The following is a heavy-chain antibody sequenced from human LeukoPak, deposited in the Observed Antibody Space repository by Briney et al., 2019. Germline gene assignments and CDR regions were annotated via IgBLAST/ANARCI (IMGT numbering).Heavy chain of an antibody. D-gene: IGHD4-11*01. V-gene: IGHV4-59*01. J-gene: IGHJ6*03. CDR2: IHYSGST. Sequence: SETLSLTCTVSGGSITNYYWTWIRQPPGKGLEWIGYIHYSGSTNYNPSLKSRVTISVNTSKDQFSLKLSSVTAADTAVYYCARASVTYYYYYYMDVWGKGTTVTVSS. CDR3: ARASVTYYYYYYMDV. CDR1: GGSITNYY.